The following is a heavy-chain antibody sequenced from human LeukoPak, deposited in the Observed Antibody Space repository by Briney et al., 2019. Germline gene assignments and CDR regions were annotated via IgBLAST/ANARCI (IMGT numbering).Heavy chain of an antibody. D-gene: IGHD2-15*01. CDR2: ISSSSSYI. CDR1: GFTFSNYW. CDR3: ARDQCSGGSCYSNH. Sequence: GGSLRLSCAASGFTFSNYWMSWVRQAPGKGLEWVSSISSSSSYIYYADSVKGRFTISRDNAKNSLYLQMNSLRAEDTAVYYCARDQCSGGSCYSNHWGQGTLVTVSS. V-gene: IGHV3-21*01. J-gene: IGHJ5*02.